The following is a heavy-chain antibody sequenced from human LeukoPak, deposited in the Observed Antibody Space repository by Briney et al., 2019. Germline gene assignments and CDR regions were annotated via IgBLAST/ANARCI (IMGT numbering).Heavy chain of an antibody. Sequence: GGSLRLSCAASGFTFSSYWMSWVRQAPGKGLEWAANIKQDGSEKYYVDSVKGRFTISRDNAKNSLYLQMNSLRAEDTAVYYCARGAVWYYYDSSGYYSDYWGQGTLVTVSS. V-gene: IGHV3-7*01. J-gene: IGHJ4*02. CDR1: GFTFSSYW. CDR3: ARGAVWYYYDSSGYYSDY. CDR2: IKQDGSEK. D-gene: IGHD3-22*01.